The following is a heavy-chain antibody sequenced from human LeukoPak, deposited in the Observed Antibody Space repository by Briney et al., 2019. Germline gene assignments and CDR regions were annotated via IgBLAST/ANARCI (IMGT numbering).Heavy chain of an antibody. CDR3: ARGATTAHDAFDI. CDR2: IYSGGST. J-gene: IGHJ3*02. Sequence: PGGSLRLSCAASGFTVSSNYMSWVRQAPGTGLEWGSVIYSGGSTYYADSVQGRFTISKDNSKNMLYLQMNSLRAEDTAVYYCARGATTAHDAFDIWGQGTMVTVSS. CDR1: GFTVSSNY. D-gene: IGHD1-1*01. V-gene: IGHV3-53*01.